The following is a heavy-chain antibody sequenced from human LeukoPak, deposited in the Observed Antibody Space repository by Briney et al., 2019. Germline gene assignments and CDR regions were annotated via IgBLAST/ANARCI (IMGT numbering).Heavy chain of an antibody. CDR2: MNAHSGNT. CDR3: VRDGSHICGLAY. V-gene: IGHV1-8*01. J-gene: IGHJ4*02. CDR1: GYTFTTYD. D-gene: IGHD3/OR15-3a*01. Sequence: ASVKVSCKASGYTFTTYDVSWERQAHGQGHERVGWMNAHSGNTGYAHKFQGRVTMTRDTSINTAYLELTSLISDDTAVYYCVRDGSHICGLAYWGQGTLVAVSS.